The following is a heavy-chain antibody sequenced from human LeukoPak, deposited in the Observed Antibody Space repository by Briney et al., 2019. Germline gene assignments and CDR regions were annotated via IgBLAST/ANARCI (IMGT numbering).Heavy chain of an antibody. CDR3: TRVNLRGSQYNWFDP. J-gene: IGHJ5*02. D-gene: IGHD1-26*01. CDR2: ITPIINSA. CDR1: GGTFRSHI. Sequence: SVKVSCKTSGGTFRSHIFSWVRQAPGQGLEWMGRITPIINSAKYAQKFRDRLTITADTTTVTVYMELSSLTSEDTALYYCTRVNLRGSQYNWFDPWGQGTLVTVS. V-gene: IGHV1-69*08.